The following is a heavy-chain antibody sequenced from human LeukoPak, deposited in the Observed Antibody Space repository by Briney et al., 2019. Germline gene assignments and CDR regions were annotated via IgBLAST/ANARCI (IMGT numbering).Heavy chain of an antibody. CDR1: GFIFSNYA. CDR2: IYSGGST. D-gene: IGHD3-22*01. J-gene: IGHJ3*02. CDR3: AGTYYYDKGAFDI. V-gene: IGHV3-53*01. Sequence: PGGSLRLSCATSGFIFSNYAVNWVRQAPGKGLEWVSVIYSGGSTYYADSVKGRFTISRNNSKNTLYLQMNSLRAEDTAVYYCAGTYYYDKGAFDIWGQGTMVTVSS.